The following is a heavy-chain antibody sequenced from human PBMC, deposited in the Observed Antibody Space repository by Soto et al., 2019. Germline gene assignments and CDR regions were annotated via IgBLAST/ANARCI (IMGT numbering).Heavy chain of an antibody. CDR2: IFYSGST. D-gene: IGHD2-21*01. V-gene: IGHV4-39*01. J-gene: IGHJ6*03. Sequence: QVQLQESGPGLVKPSETLSLTCTVSGGSISSSSYYWCWIRQPPGKGLEWIGSIFYSGSTYYNPSLQSRVTISVDTSTNQCSLKLRSVTAADTAVYYCARIVRGIVITYYYMDVWGKGTTVTVSS. CDR3: ARIVRGIVITYYYMDV. CDR1: GGSISSSSYY.